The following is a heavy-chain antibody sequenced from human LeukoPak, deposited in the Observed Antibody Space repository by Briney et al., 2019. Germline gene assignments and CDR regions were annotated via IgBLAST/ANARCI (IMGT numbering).Heavy chain of an antibody. V-gene: IGHV3-74*01. CDR2: INSDGSST. D-gene: IGHD6-19*01. CDR3: ARVISGWTLKDY. CDR1: GFTFSSYW. J-gene: IGHJ4*02. Sequence: GGSLRLSCAASGFTFSSYWMHWVRQAPGKGLVWVSRINSDGSSTSYADSVKGRFTISRDNARNTLYLQMNSLRAEDTAVYYCARVISGWTLKDYWGQGTLVTVSS.